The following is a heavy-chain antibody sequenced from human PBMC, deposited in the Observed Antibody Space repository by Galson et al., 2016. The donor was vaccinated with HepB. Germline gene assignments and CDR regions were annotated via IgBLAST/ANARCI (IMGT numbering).Heavy chain of an antibody. CDR1: GVSISNSHSY. D-gene: IGHD3/OR15-3a*01. V-gene: IGHV4-39*01. Sequence: SETLSLTCTVCGVSISNSHSYWTWIRQSPEKGLEWIGDIYYSGDTSYSPSLKSRVALFVDVSKNQFSLKLNSVTAADTAVYYCARREFCGSLSCRHAFDIWGHGAMVAVSS. J-gene: IGHJ3*02. CDR3: ARREFCGSLSCRHAFDI. CDR2: IYYSGDT.